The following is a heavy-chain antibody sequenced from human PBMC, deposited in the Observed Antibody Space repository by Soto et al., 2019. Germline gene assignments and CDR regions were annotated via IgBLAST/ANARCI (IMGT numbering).Heavy chain of an antibody. V-gene: IGHV1-18*01. Sequence: VQLVQSRTEVKNPGASVKVSCQAAAYTFDNFGIHWVRQAPGQGLEWIGWISAYSGDTNYAQGLQGRVTMTTDTSTNTAYMELSGLTSDDTAVYFCARDGFGSYLDYWGQGTLVTVSS. J-gene: IGHJ4*02. CDR1: AYTFDNFG. D-gene: IGHD3-10*01. CDR2: ISAYSGDT. CDR3: ARDGFGSYLDY.